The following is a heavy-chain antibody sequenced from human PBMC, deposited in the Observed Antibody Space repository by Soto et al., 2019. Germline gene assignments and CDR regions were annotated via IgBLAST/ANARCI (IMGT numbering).Heavy chain of an antibody. CDR1: GGSFSGYY. V-gene: IGHV4-34*01. J-gene: IGHJ6*03. CDR2: INHSGST. CDR3: ARGGLFYYYMDV. Sequence: QVQLQQWGAGLLKPSETLSLTCAVYGGSFSGYYWSWIRQPPGKGLEWIGEINHSGSTNYNPSLKRRVTISVDTSKNQFSLKLSSVTAADTAVYYCARGGLFYYYMDVWGKGTTVTVSS.